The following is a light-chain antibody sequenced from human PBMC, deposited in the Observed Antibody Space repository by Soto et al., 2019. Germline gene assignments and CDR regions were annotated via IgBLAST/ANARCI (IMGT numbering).Light chain of an antibody. V-gene: IGKV1-8*01. CDR2: AAS. CDR1: QGISSY. J-gene: IGKJ1*01. CDR3: PQYYSYPRP. Sequence: AILMTQSPSSLSASTGDRVTITCRASQGISSYLAWYQQKPGKAPKLLIYAASTLQSGVPSRFSGSGSGTDFTLTISCLQSEDFAPYYSPQYYSYPRPFAQGTKVDIK.